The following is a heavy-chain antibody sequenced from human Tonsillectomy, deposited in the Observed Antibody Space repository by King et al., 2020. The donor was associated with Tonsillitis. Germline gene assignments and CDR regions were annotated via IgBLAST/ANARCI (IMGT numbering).Heavy chain of an antibody. CDR3: SRLDNYCDYVAWFDP. J-gene: IGHJ5*02. D-gene: IGHD4-17*01. CDR2: IFPGDSDT. V-gene: IGHV5-51*03. CDR1: GYSFSTYW. Sequence: QLVQSGAEVKKRGESLKISCKGSGYSFSTYWIGWVRQMPGKGLEWMGIIFPGDSDTRYSPSFQGQVTISADKSINTAYLQWSSLKASDTAIYYCSRLDNYCDYVAWFDPWGQGTLVTVSS.